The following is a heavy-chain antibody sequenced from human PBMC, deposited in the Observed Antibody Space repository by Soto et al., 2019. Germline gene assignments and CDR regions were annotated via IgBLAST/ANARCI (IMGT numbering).Heavy chain of an antibody. V-gene: IGHV4-30-4*01. Sequence: SETLSLTCTVSGCSISSGDYYWSWIRQPPGKGLEWIGYIYYSGSTYYNPSLKSRVTISVDTSKNQFSLKLSSVTAADTAVYYCAREGVYCSSTSCNYYYYYGMDVWGQGTTVTVSS. CDR3: AREGVYCSSTSCNYYYYYGMDV. CDR1: GCSISSGDYY. CDR2: IYYSGST. D-gene: IGHD2-2*01. J-gene: IGHJ6*02.